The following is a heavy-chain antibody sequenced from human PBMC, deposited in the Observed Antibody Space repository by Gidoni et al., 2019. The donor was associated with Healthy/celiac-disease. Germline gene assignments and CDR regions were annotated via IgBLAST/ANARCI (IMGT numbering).Heavy chain of an antibody. J-gene: IGHJ4*02. CDR2: IYTSGST. CDR3: ARASLSSRTGFDY. D-gene: IGHD6-13*01. Sequence: QVQLQESGPGLVKPSQTLSLTCTVSGGSISSGSYYWSWIRQPAGKGLEWIGRIYTSGSTNYNPSLKSRVTISVDTSKNQFSLKLSSVTAADTAVYYCARASLSSRTGFDYWGQGTLVTVSS. V-gene: IGHV4-61*02. CDR1: GGSISSGSYY.